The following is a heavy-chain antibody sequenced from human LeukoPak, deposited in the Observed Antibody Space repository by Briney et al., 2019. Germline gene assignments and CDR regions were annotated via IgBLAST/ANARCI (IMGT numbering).Heavy chain of an antibody. CDR2: IYYSGST. V-gene: IGHV4-59*01. D-gene: IGHD5-12*01. CDR1: SXY. CDR3: ARRSGYDSLDY. Sequence: SXYXSXIRQPPGXGLEWIGYIYYSGSTNYNPSLKSRVTISVDTSKNQFSLKLSSVTAADTAVYYCARRSGYDSLDYWGQGTLVTASS. J-gene: IGHJ4*02.